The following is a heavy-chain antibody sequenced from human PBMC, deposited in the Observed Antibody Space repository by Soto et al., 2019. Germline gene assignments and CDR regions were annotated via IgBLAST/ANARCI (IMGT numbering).Heavy chain of an antibody. V-gene: IGHV4-59*01. CDR1: GGSISSYY. CDR2: IYYSGST. Sequence: SETLSLTCTVSGGSISSYYWSWIRQPPGKGLEWIGYIYYSGSTNYNPSLKSRVTISVDTSKNQFSLKLSSVTAADTAVYYCAREVDYYYGMDVWGQGTTVTVSS. J-gene: IGHJ6*02. CDR3: AREVDYYYGMDV.